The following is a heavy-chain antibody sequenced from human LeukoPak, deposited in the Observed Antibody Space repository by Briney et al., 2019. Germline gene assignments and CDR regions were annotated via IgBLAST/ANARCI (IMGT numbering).Heavy chain of an antibody. J-gene: IGHJ6*02. CDR1: GYTFTSYA. CDR3: ASDPLLTVSLGYYYYGMDV. CDR2: INAGNGNT. Sequence: ASVKVSCKASGYTFTSYAMHWVRQAPGQRLEWMGWINAGNGNTKYSQKFQGRVTITRDTSASTAYMELSSLRSEDTAVYYCASDPLLTVSLGYYYYGMDVWGQGTTVTVSS. V-gene: IGHV1-3*01. D-gene: IGHD4-17*01.